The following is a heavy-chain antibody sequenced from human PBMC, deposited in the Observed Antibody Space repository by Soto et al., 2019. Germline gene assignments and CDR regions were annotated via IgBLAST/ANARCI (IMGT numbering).Heavy chain of an antibody. J-gene: IGHJ2*01. CDR1: GGSMTNYY. V-gene: IGHV4-59*01. D-gene: IGHD6-13*01. CDR3: ARVGYSSSWFWFFDL. CDR2: IYYSGNT. Sequence: QVHLLESGPGLLKSSETLPLTCIVSGGSMTNYYWSWIRQPPGKGLEWIGYIYYSGNTKYNPSLKSRVTISKDTSKNQFSLKLSSVTAADTAVYYCARVGYSSSWFWFFDLWGRGTLVTVSS.